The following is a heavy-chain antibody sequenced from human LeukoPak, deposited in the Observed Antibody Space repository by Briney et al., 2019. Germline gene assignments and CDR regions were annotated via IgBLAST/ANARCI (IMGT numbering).Heavy chain of an antibody. V-gene: IGHV1-46*01. CDR2: INPSGGST. CDR1: GYTFTSYY. D-gene: IGHD4-17*01. CDR3: ARSDYGDHEGGYY. J-gene: IGHJ4*02. Sequence: ASVKVSCRASGYTFTSYYMHWVRQAPGQGLEWMGIINPSGGSTSYAQKFQGRVTMTRDMSTSTVYMELSSLRSEDTAVYYCARSDYGDHEGGYYWGQGTLVTVSS.